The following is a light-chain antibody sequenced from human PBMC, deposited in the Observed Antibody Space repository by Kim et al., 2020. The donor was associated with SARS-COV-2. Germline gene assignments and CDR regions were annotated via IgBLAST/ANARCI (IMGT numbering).Light chain of an antibody. CDR1: QDISNN. J-gene: IGKJ2*01. CDR3: QHYYGFPYT. V-gene: IGKV1-33*01. Sequence: SASVGDRVPITCQAGQDISNNLNWYQQKSGEGPKLLIYDASSLDTGVPSKFSGRGSGTDFTFTINNLEPEDTATYFCQHYYGFPYTFGQGTKLEI. CDR2: DAS.